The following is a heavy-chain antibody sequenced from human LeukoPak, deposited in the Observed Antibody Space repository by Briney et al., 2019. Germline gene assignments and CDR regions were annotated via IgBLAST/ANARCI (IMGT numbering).Heavy chain of an antibody. CDR1: GGSISSGGYS. V-gene: IGHV4-30-2*01. D-gene: IGHD2-21*02. J-gene: IGHJ1*01. CDR2: IYHSGST. CDR3: ASLAYCGGDCYSSHGYFQH. Sequence: SQTLSLTCAVSGGSISSGGYSWSWIRQPPGKGLEWIGYIYHSGSTYYNPSLKSRVTISVDRSKNQFSLKLSSVTAADTAVYYCASLAYCGGDCYSSHGYFQHWGQGTLVTVSS.